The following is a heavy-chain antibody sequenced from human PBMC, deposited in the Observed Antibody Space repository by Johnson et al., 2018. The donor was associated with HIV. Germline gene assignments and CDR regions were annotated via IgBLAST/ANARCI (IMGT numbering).Heavy chain of an antibody. J-gene: IGHJ3*02. CDR2: IKQDGSEK. D-gene: IGHD1-26*01. CDR1: GFTFSSYA. V-gene: IGHV3-7*05. Sequence: VQLVESGGGLVQPGGSLRLSCAASGFTFSSYAMSWVRQAPGKGLEWVANIKQDGSEKYYVDSVKGRFTISRDNAKNSLDLEMNSLKTEDTAVYSCTTDWGSYHEYALDIWGQGTMVIVSS. CDR3: TTDWGSYHEYALDI.